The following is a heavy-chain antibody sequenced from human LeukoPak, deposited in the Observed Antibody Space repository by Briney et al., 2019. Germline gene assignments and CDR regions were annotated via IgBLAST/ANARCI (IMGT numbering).Heavy chain of an antibody. Sequence: GASVKVSCKASGYTFTTFYMYWVRQAPVQGLAWMGWMNPDNGVANYAQNFRGRVTITRDTSANIVYMDLSSLRSEDMAVYYCARGRWVATNQAYYFDDWGQGTLVTVSS. CDR1: GYTFTTFY. CDR2: MNPDNGVA. V-gene: IGHV1-2*02. J-gene: IGHJ4*02. CDR3: ARGRWVATNQAYYFDD. D-gene: IGHD5-12*01.